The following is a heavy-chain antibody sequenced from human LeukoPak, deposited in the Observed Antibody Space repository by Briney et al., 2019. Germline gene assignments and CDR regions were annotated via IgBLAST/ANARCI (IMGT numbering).Heavy chain of an antibody. D-gene: IGHD5-18*01. CDR3: ARDHFGGSSFGLYYFNS. CDR1: GFSFSNYA. J-gene: IGHJ4*02. V-gene: IGHV3-23*01. CDR2: ISGRGGNT. Sequence: GSLRLSCAASGFSFSNYAMGWVRQAPGKGLEWVSGISGRGGNTYYADSVKGRFTISRDNSNNAVFLQMNSLRADDTAVYYCARDHFGGSSFGLYYFNSWGQGTQVIVSS.